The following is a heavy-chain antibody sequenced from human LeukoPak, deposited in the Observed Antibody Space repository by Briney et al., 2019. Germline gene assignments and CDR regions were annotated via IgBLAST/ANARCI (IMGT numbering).Heavy chain of an antibody. J-gene: IGHJ4*02. D-gene: IGHD3-9*01. Sequence: PGGSLRPSCAASGFTVSSNYMSWVRQAPGKGLEWVSVIYSGGSTYYADSVKGRFTISRDNSKNTLYLQMNSLRAEDTAVYYCATTPIYDILTSDWGQGTLVTVSS. CDR2: IYSGGST. CDR1: GFTVSSNY. V-gene: IGHV3-66*01. CDR3: ATTPIYDILTSD.